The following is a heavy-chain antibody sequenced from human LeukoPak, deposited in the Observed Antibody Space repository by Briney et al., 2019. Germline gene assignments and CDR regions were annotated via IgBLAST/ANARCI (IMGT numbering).Heavy chain of an antibody. D-gene: IGHD3-22*01. CDR1: GFTFSSYG. V-gene: IGHV3-30*18. CDR2: ISYDGSNK. J-gene: IGHJ4*02. Sequence: GGSLRLSCAASGFTFSSYGMHWVRQAPGKGLEWVAVISYDGSNKYYADSVKGRFTISRDNSKNTLYLQMNSLRAEDTAVYYCAKSQASYYDSSGYTYYFDYWGQGTLVTVSS. CDR3: AKSQASYYDSSGYTYYFDY.